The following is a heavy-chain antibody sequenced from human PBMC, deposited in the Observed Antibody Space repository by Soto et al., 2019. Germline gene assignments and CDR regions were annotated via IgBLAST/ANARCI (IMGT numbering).Heavy chain of an antibody. CDR2: IYHDGGT. Sequence: PSETLSLTCTVSGGSVSSGSHYWSWIRQPPGKGLEWIAYIYHDGGTNYNPSLKSRVAISIDLSKNQFSPRLGSVTAADTAIYYCARDRSDILKSFHPFHVWGRGTMVAVYS. J-gene: IGHJ2*01. D-gene: IGHD3-9*01. V-gene: IGHV4-61*01. CDR3: ARDRSDILKSFHPFHV. CDR1: GGSVSSGSHY.